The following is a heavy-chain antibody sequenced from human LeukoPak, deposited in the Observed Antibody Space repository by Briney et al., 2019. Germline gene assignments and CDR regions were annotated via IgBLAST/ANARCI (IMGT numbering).Heavy chain of an antibody. CDR3: AKGYGSGSYYTQY. D-gene: IGHD3-10*01. V-gene: IGHV3-33*06. Sequence: GGPLNFSGKVPELIFINFGRHGFGKAPGKGLEWLALIWYDGRTKFHADSVKGRFTISRDNSKNTLYLQMNSLRAEDTAVYYCAKGYGSGSYYTQYWGQGTLVTVSS. CDR1: ELIFINFG. CDR2: IWYDGRTK. J-gene: IGHJ4*02.